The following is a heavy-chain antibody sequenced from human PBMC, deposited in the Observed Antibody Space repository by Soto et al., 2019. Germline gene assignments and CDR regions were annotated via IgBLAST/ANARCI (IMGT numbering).Heavy chain of an antibody. CDR1: GGSVSGTYY. V-gene: IGHV4-39*01. J-gene: IGHJ5*02. CDR2: VYDSGST. D-gene: IGHD4-17*01. CDR3: ARETYGDYVGYFDP. Sequence: PSETLSLTCTVSGGSVSGTYYWGWVRQYPGKGLEWIGTVYDSGSTYYNPSLKGRVTMSVDTAKNQFSLKVKSVTAADTAVYYCARETYGDYVGYFDPWGQGIQVTVSS.